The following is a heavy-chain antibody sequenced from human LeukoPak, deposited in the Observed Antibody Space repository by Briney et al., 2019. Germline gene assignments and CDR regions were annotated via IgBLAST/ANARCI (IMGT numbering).Heavy chain of an antibody. CDR3: ARRAPYSYEWSTLDY. D-gene: IGHD5-18*01. J-gene: IGHJ4*02. CDR2: IYYSGST. Sequence: PSQTLSLTCTVSGGSISSYYWSWIRQPPGNGLEWIGYIYYSGSTNYHPSLKSRVTTSVDTSKNQFSLKLSSVTAADTAVYYCARRAPYSYEWSTLDYWGQGTLVTVSS. CDR1: GGSISSYY. V-gene: IGHV4-59*08.